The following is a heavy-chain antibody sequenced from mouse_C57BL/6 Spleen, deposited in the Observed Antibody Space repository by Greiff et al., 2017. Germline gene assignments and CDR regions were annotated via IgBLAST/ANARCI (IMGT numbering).Heavy chain of an antibody. CDR1: GYTFTSYW. Sequence: EVQLQQSGTVLARPGASVKMSCKTSGYTFTSYWMHWVKQRPGQGLEWIGAIYPGNSDTSYNQKFKGKAKLTAVTSASTAYMELSSLTNEDSAVYYSTRRHYGSSYDYAMDYWGQGTSVTVSS. V-gene: IGHV1-5*01. CDR3: TRRHYGSSYDYAMDY. CDR2: IYPGNSDT. D-gene: IGHD1-1*01. J-gene: IGHJ4*01.